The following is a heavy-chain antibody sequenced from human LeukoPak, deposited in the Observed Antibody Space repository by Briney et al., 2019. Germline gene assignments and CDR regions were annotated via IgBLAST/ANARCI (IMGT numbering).Heavy chain of an antibody. CDR3: AKTRYYDSSGYPIDAFDI. D-gene: IGHD3-22*01. J-gene: IGHJ3*02. V-gene: IGHV3-23*01. CDR1: GFTFSSYG. CDR2: ISGSGGST. Sequence: PGGSLRLSCAASGFTFSSYGMSWVRQTPGKGLEWVSAISGSGGSTYYADSVKGRFTISRDNSKNTLYLQMNSLRAEDTAVYYCAKTRYYDSSGYPIDAFDIWGQGTMVTVSS.